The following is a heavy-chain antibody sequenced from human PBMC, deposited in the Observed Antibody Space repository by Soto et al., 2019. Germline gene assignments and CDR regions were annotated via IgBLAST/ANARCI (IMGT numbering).Heavy chain of an antibody. J-gene: IGHJ6*02. CDR1: GFTFSSYW. Sequence: GGSLRLSCAASGFTFSSYWMSWVRQAPGKGLEWVANIKQDGSEKYYVDSVKGRFTISRDNAKNSLYLQMNSLRAEDTAVYYCARGSGKSRTAMVYYYGMDVWGQGTTVTVSS. V-gene: IGHV3-7*05. D-gene: IGHD5-18*01. CDR3: ARGSGKSRTAMVYYYGMDV. CDR2: IKQDGSEK.